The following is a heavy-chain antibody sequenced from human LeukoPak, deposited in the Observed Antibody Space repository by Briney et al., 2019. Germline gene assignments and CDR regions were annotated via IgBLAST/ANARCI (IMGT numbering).Heavy chain of an antibody. D-gene: IGHD4-17*01. CDR2: IIPIFGTA. V-gene: IGHV1-69*06. J-gene: IGHJ3*02. CDR1: GGTFSSYA. CDR3: ASLLTTVTGWVSHAFDI. Sequence: SVKVSCKASGGTFSSYAISWVRQAPGQGLEWMGGIIPIFGTANYAQKVQGRATITADKSTSTAYMELSSLRSEDTAVYYCASLLTTVTGWVSHAFDIWGQGTMVTVSS.